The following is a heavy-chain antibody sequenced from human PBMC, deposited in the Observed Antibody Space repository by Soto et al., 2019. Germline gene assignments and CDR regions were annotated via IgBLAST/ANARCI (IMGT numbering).Heavy chain of an antibody. D-gene: IGHD1-1*01. V-gene: IGHV3-53*01. CDR3: ASWHEREHAYDV. J-gene: IGHJ3*01. Sequence: DVQLVESGGGLIQPGESLRLSCAAFGLTVSGKKYVAWVRQAPGKGLVWISALYDVDGTYYADSVKGRFTTSTDSSKTTVYLQMNGLRPDDTAVYYCASWHEREHAYDVWGRGTTVTVSS. CDR1: GLTVSGKKY. CDR2: LYDVDGT.